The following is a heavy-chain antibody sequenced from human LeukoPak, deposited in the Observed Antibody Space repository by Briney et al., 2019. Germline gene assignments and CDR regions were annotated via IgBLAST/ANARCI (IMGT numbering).Heavy chain of an antibody. J-gene: IGHJ3*02. D-gene: IGHD3-22*01. CDR1: DYSISSGYY. Sequence: SETLSLTCSVSDYSISSGYYWGWIRQPPGKGLEWIGSMEWNGSIYHSGSAYYNPSLKSRVTISVDTSKNQFSLKLSSVTAADTAVYYCARERGDKWLQRTDAFDIWGQGTMVTVSS. CDR2: MEWNGSIYHSGSA. CDR3: ARERGDKWLQRTDAFDI. V-gene: IGHV4-38-2*02.